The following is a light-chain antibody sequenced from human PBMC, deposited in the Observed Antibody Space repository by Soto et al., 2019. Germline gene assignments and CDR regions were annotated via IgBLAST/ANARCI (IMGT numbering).Light chain of an antibody. CDR3: QQRSNWPPSWT. J-gene: IGKJ1*01. Sequence: EIVLTQSPGTLSLSPWERATLSCRASQSVSSNLAWYQQKPGQAPSLLIYGAFTRATGIPARFSGSGSGTDFTLTISSLEPEDFAVYYCQQRSNWPPSWTFGQGTKVHI. CDR2: GAF. V-gene: IGKV3-11*01. CDR1: QSVSSN.